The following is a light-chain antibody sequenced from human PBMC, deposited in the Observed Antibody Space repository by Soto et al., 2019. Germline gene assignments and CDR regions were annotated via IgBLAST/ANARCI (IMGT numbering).Light chain of an antibody. Sequence: EIVMTQSPATLSVAPGERATLSCSASQSVSSNLAWYQQKPGQTPKLLIYVASTRATGIPARFSGSGSGTEFPLTISSLQAEDFAVYYCQQYNVSPLTFGRGTKVEFK. CDR3: QQYNVSPLT. V-gene: IGKV3-15*01. J-gene: IGKJ4*01. CDR2: VAS. CDR1: QSVSSN.